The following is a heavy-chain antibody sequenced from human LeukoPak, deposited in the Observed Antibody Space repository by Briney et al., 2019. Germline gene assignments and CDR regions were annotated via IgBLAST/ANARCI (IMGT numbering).Heavy chain of an antibody. CDR3: ARDSAWELLPSSLDY. J-gene: IGHJ4*02. CDR1: GFTFSSYG. V-gene: IGHV3-30*02. CDR2: IRYDGSNK. Sequence: GGSLRLSCAASGFTFSSYGMHWVRQAPGKGPEWVAFIRYDGSNKYYTDSVKGRFTIARDNSKNTLYLQMNSLRAEDTAVYYCARDSAWELLPSSLDYWGQGTLVTVSS. D-gene: IGHD1-26*01.